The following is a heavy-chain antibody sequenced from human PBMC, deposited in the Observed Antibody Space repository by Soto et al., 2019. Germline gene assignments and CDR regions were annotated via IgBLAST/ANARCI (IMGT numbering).Heavy chain of an antibody. V-gene: IGHV4-59*01. J-gene: IGHJ6*03. D-gene: IGHD2-2*01. CDR3: ARADIVVVPAAMVYYYYYMDV. CDR1: GGSISSYY. CDR2: IYYSGST. Sequence: SETLSLTCTVSGGSISSYYWSWIRQPPGKGLEWIGYIYYSGSTNYNPSLKSRVTISVDTSKNQFSLKLSSVTAADTAVYYCARADIVVVPAAMVYYYYYMDVWGKGTTVTVSS.